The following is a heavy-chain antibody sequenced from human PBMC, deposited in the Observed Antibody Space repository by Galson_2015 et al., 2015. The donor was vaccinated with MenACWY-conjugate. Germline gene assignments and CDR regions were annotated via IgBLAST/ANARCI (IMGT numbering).Heavy chain of an antibody. V-gene: IGHV3-11*01. Sequence: SLRLSCAASGFTFSDYYMSWIRQTPGKGLEWLSYISSAGDTMYYADSVKGRFTISRDNAKKSLYLQMNNLRADDTAIYYCARELSRAAAGVTPPYFDPSGQRILVT. J-gene: IGHJ5*02. CDR1: GFTFSDYY. CDR3: ARELSRAAAGVTPPYFDP. CDR2: ISSAGDTM. D-gene: IGHD6-25*01.